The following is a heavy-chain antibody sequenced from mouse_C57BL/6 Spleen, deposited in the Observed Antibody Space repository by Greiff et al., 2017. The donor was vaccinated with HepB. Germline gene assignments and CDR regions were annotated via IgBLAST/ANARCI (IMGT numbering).Heavy chain of an antibody. Sequence: VQLQQSGAELVRPGTSVKVSCKASGYAFTNYLLEWVKQRPGQGLEWIGVINPGSGGTNYNEKFKGKATLTADKSSSTAYMQLSSLTSEDSAVYFCARSGGYDYDFDVWGTGTTVTVSS. CDR1: GYAFTNYL. CDR3: ARSGGYDYDFDV. CDR2: INPGSGGT. J-gene: IGHJ1*03. V-gene: IGHV1-54*01. D-gene: IGHD2-4*01.